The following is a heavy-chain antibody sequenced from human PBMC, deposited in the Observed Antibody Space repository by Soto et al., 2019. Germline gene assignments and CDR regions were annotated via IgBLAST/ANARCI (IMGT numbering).Heavy chain of an antibody. J-gene: IGHJ4*02. CDR2: IIPIFGTT. Sequence: QVQLVQSGAVVKKPGSSVKVSCKASGGTLSSYAISWVRQAPGQGLEWMGGIIPIFGTTNYAQKFQGRVTITADESTSTAYMELSSLRSEDTAIYYCARGLLPAVFLGPDHWGQGTLVTVSS. CDR3: ARGLLPAVFLGPDH. V-gene: IGHV1-69*12. CDR1: GGTLSSYA. D-gene: IGHD2-2*01.